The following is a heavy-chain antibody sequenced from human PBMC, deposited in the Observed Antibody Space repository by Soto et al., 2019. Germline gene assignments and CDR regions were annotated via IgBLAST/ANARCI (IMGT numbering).Heavy chain of an antibody. J-gene: IGHJ5*02. CDR1: GGSISNSRYY. Sequence: PSETLSLTCTVSGGSISNSRYYWAWIRQPQGKGLEWIGSIYHTGNTYYNPSLRSRVTISVDTSKNQFSLKLTSVTAADTAVYYCARDYYDSSDYTTNWFDPWGQGTLVTVS. D-gene: IGHD3-22*01. CDR3: ARDYYDSSDYTTNWFDP. CDR2: IYHTGNT. V-gene: IGHV4-39*01.